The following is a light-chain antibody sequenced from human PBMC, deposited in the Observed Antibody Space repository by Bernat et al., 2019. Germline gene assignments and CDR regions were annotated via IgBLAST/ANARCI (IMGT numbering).Light chain of an antibody. J-gene: IGLJ2*01. CDR2: HNT. V-gene: IGLV3-1*01. CDR3: QSWDTTVV. Sequence: SYELTQAPSVSVSPGQTATITCSGHNLGDKYCSWYQQKSGQSPVVIIYHNTERASGSPERFSGSKSGNTATLTISGTQAMDEANYFCQSWDTTVVFGGGTKLTVL. CDR1: NLGDKY.